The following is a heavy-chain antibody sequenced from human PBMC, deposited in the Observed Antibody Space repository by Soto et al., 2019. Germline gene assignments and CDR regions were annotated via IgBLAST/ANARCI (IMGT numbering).Heavy chain of an antibody. Sequence: QVQLVQSGAEVKKPGASVKVSCEASGYTFTRYDINWVRQATGQGLEWMGSMNPNSGSTGCAQKFQGRLTMTRDISISTAYMELSSLTSEDTAVYYCARRAMGIETWGQGTLVTVSS. J-gene: IGHJ5*02. CDR3: ARRAMGIET. V-gene: IGHV1-8*01. CDR2: MNPNSGST. D-gene: IGHD6-13*01. CDR1: GYTFTRYD.